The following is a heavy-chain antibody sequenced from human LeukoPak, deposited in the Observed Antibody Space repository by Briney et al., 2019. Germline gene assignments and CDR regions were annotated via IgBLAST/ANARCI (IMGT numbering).Heavy chain of an antibody. CDR1: GFTFSKYW. D-gene: IGHD3-3*01. CDR2: IKTDGSQK. J-gene: IGHJ4*02. CDR3: VRGLLEWLRLETYYFDY. V-gene: IGHV3-7*01. Sequence: QPGGSLRLSCAASGFTFSKYWMTWVRQAPGKGLEWVANIKTDGSQKYYVDSVKGRFSISRDNAKNSLYLQMNSLTADDTATYYCVRGLLEWLRLETYYFDYWGQGTLVTVSS.